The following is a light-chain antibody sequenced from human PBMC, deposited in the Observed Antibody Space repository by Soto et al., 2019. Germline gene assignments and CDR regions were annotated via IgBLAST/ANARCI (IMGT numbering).Light chain of an antibody. CDR2: DVT. Sequence: QSALTQPPSAAGSPGQSVTISCTGTSSDVGGYNYVSWYQQYTGKAPKLMIYDVTKRPSGVPDRFSGSKSGNTASLTVSGLQAEDEADYYCSSYAGNNNGVFGGGTKLTVL. V-gene: IGLV2-8*01. CDR1: SSDVGGYNY. CDR3: SSYAGNNNGV. J-gene: IGLJ3*02.